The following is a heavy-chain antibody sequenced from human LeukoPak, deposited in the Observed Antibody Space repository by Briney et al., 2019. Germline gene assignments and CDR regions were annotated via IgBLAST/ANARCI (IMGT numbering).Heavy chain of an antibody. CDR1: GGSISSSSYY. V-gene: IGHV4-39*01. D-gene: IGHD4/OR15-4a*01. Sequence: SETLSLTCTVSGGSISSSSYYWGWIRQPPGKGLEWIGSIYYSGSTYYNPSLKSRVTISVDTSKNQFSLKLSSVTAADTAVYYCASGLVRSPPGIWGQGTMVTVSS. J-gene: IGHJ3*02. CDR3: ASGLVRSPPGI. CDR2: IYYSGST.